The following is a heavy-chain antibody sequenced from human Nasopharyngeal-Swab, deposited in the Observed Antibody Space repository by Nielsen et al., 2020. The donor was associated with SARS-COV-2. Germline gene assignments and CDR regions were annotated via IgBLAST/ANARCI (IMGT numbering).Heavy chain of an antibody. V-gene: IGHV3-33*01. CDR2: IWYDGSNK. D-gene: IGHD3/OR15-3a*01. CDR1: RFTFSSYG. Sequence: GESLKISCAASRFTFSSYGMHWVRQAPGKGLEWVAVIWYDGSNKYYADSVKGRFTISRDNSKNTLYLQMNSLRAEDTAVYYCARELIFGGDPYYYYYMDVWGKGTTVTVSS. J-gene: IGHJ6*03. CDR3: ARELIFGGDPYYYYYMDV.